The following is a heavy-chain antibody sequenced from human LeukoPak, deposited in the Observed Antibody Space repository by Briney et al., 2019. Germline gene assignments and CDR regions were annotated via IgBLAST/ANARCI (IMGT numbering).Heavy chain of an antibody. CDR2: MNPNSGNT. Sequence: ASVKVSCKASGYTFTSYDTNWVRQATGQGLEWMGWMNPNSGNTGYAQKFQGRVTMTRNTSISTAYMELSSLRSEDTAVYYCARGLITIFGVVIFAFDIWGQGTMVTVSS. J-gene: IGHJ3*02. CDR3: ARGLITIFGVVIFAFDI. CDR1: GYTFTSYD. D-gene: IGHD3-3*01. V-gene: IGHV1-8*01.